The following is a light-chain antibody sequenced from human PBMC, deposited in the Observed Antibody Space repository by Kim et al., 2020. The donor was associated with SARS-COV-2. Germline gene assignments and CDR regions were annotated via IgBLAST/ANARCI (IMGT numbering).Light chain of an antibody. CDR3: QTWGTGTHVV. CDR1: SGHSSYT. Sequence: VNLTCTLNSGHSSYTSAWHQQQPEKGARYLMKLDIDGSHRKGDGIPDRFSGSSSGAERYLTISSLPSEDEAADYCQTWGTGTHVVFGGGTQLTVL. J-gene: IGLJ2*01. V-gene: IGLV4-69*01. CDR2: LDIDGSH.